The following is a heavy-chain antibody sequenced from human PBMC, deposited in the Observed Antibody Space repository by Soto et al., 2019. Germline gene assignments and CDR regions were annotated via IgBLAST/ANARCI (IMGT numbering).Heavy chain of an antibody. D-gene: IGHD3-3*01. V-gene: IGHV4-59*08. CDR3: ASLSNPYYDFWSGYYMVFDP. CDR2: IYYSGST. CDR1: GGSISSYY. J-gene: IGHJ5*02. Sequence: VWSSETLSLTCTVSGGSISSYYWSWIRQPPGKGLEWIGYIYYSGSTNYNPSLKSRVTISVDTSKNQFPLKLSSVTAADTAVYYCASLSNPYYDFWSGYYMVFDPWGHGTLVTVSS.